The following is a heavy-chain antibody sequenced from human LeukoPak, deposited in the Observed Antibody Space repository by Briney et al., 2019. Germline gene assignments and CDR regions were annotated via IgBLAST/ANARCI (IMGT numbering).Heavy chain of an antibody. J-gene: IGHJ6*02. D-gene: IGHD2-2*01. Sequence: GGSLRLSCAASGFTFSSYALTWVRQAPGKGLEWVSAISGSSDSTLFADSVKGRFTISRDNSKNTLYLQVNSLRAEDTAVYYCAKTQRDCSSTSCSRYFGMDVWGQGTTVTVSS. CDR1: GFTFSSYA. CDR2: ISGSSDST. CDR3: AKTQRDCSSTSCSRYFGMDV. V-gene: IGHV3-23*01.